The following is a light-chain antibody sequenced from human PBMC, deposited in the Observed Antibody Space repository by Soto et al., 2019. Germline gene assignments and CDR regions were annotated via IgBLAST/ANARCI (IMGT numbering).Light chain of an antibody. CDR1: QPISNY. CDR2: GAS. Sequence: DVQMTQSPSSLSASVGDRVTITCRASQPISNYLNWYQQKAGEAPKVLIFGASSLQSGVPSKFSGSGYGTDFTLIINNLHPDDFATYYWQQTHAVPLTCGQGTRL. CDR3: QQTHAVPLT. J-gene: IGKJ5*01. V-gene: IGKV1-39*01.